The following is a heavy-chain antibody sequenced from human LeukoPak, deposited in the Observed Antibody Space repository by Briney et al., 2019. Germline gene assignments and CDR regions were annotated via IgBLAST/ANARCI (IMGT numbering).Heavy chain of an antibody. CDR3: ASCLFDYYYFDQ. CDR2: IYHSGTT. J-gene: IGHJ4*02. V-gene: IGHV4-4*02. CDR1: GDSITSHSW. D-gene: IGHD3-10*01. Sequence: SETLSLTCAVSGDSITSHSWWSWVRQSTGKGLEWIGEIYHSGTTNYSPSLKSRVTISVDKSKNQLSLRLTSVTAADTAVYFCASCLFDYYYFDQWGQGTLVTVSS.